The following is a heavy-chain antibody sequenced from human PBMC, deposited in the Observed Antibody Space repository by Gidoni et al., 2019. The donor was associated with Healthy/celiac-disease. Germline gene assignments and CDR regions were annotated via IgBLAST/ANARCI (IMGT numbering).Heavy chain of an antibody. CDR1: GYTFTSYG. V-gene: IGHV1-18*01. D-gene: IGHD1-26*01. J-gene: IGHJ4*02. CDR2: ISAYNGNT. Sequence: QVQLVQSGAEVKKPGAPVKVSCKASGYTFTSYGISWVRQAPGQGLEWMGWISAYNGNTNYAQKLQGRVTMTTDTSTSTAYMELRSLRSDDTAVYYCARDKWELLSSLSVPFDYWGQGTLVTVSS. CDR3: ARDKWELLSSLSVPFDY.